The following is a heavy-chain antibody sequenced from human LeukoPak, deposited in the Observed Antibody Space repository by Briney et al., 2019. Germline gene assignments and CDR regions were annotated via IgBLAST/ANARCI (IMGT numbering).Heavy chain of an antibody. V-gene: IGHV3-53*01. CDR3: ARETLLAYFDY. J-gene: IGHJ4*02. D-gene: IGHD2-21*01. CDR2: LYIGGNT. CDR1: GFTVSGNY. Sequence: GGSLRLSCAASGFTVSGNYMSWVRQAPGKGLEWVSVLYIGGNTYYADSVKGRFTISRDTSKNTLFLQMNSLRAEDTAVYYCARETLLAYFDYWGQGTLVTVSS.